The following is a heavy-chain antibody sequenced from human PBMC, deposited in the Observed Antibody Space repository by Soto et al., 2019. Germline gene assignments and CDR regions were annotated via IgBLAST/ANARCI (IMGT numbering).Heavy chain of an antibody. V-gene: IGHV3-33*01. J-gene: IGHJ3*02. CDR3: ARDRRADAFDI. Sequence: QVQLVESGGGVVQPGRSLRLSCAASGFTFSSYGMHWVRQAPGKGLEWVAVIWYDGSNKYYADSVKGRFTISRDNSKITLYLQMNSLRAEDTAVYYCARDRRADAFDIWGQGTMVTVSS. CDR2: IWYDGSNK. CDR1: GFTFSSYG.